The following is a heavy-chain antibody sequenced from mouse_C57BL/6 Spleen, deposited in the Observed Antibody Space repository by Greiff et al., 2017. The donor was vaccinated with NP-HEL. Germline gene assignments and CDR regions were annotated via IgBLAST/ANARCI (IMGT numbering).Heavy chain of an antibody. Sequence: EVKVEESGGGLVKPGGSLKLSCAASGFTFSSYTMSWVRQTPEKRLEWVATISGGGGNTYYPDSVKGRFTISRDNAKNTLYLQMSSLRSEDTALYYCARLGGYFWYFDVWGTGTTVTVSS. CDR1: GFTFSSYT. V-gene: IGHV5-9*01. D-gene: IGHD2-3*01. CDR3: ARLGGYFWYFDV. CDR2: ISGGGGNT. J-gene: IGHJ1*03.